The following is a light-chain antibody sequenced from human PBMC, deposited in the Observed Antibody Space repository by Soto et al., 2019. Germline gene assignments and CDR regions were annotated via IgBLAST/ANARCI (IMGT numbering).Light chain of an antibody. V-gene: IGKV1-5*01. CDR2: DAS. CDR1: QSISSW. J-gene: IGKJ2*01. Sequence: DIQMTQSPSTLSASVGDRVTITCRASQSISSWLAWYQQKPGKAPKLLIYDASSLESGDPSRFSGSGSWTEFTLTISSLQPDDFATYYCQQYNSYSYTFGQGTKLEIK. CDR3: QQYNSYSYT.